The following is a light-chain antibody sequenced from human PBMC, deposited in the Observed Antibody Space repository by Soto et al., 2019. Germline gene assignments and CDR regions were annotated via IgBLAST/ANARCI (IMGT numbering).Light chain of an antibody. J-gene: IGLJ1*01. Sequence: PGWVTGSHGEASTIFNTKTSSDIGSYNYVSWYQQYPGKAPKLMIYDVSNRPSGVSNRFSGSKSGNTASLTISGLQAADEADYYCSSYTTISTYVFGTGTKVTVL. CDR3: SSYTTISTYV. V-gene: IGLV2-14*01. CDR2: DVS. CDR1: SSDIGSYNY.